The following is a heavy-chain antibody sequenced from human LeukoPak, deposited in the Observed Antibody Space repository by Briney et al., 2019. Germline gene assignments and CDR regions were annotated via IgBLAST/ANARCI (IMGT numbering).Heavy chain of an antibody. CDR1: GFAFSSYW. CDR3: ARELRDYWYFDL. J-gene: IGHJ2*01. Sequence: PGGSLRLSCSPSGFAFSSYWMHWVRHVPGKGLVWVSRINIDGSIITYADSVKGRFTISRDNAKDTLYVQMNSLRAEDTAVYYCARELRDYWYFDLWGRGTLVTVSS. CDR2: INIDGSII. V-gene: IGHV3-74*01. D-gene: IGHD2-8*01.